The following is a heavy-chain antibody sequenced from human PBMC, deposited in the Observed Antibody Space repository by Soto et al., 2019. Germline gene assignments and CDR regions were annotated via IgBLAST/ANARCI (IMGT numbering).Heavy chain of an antibody. D-gene: IGHD5-18*01. CDR1: GDSISSYY. J-gene: IGHJ5*02. V-gene: IGHV4-59*01. Sequence: SETLSLTCTVSGDSISSYYWSWIRQPPGKGLEWIGYIYYSGSTNYNPSLKSRVTISVDTSKNQFSLKLSSVTAADTAVYYCARERNVDTATYNWFDPWGQGTLVTVS. CDR2: IYYSGST. CDR3: ARERNVDTATYNWFDP.